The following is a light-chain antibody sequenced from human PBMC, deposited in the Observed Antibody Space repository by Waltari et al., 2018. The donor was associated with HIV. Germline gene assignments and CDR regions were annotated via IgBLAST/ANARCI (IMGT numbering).Light chain of an antibody. CDR1: RDISND. V-gene: IGKV1-27*01. J-gene: IGKJ5*01. Sequence: DIQMSQVPSSLSASVGDRVTITCRASRDISNDLAWYQQKPGEVPKLLIYASSSLRSGVPSRFRGSGSGTDFTLTINGLQPEDVASYYCQNYVSAPVAFGQGTRLEI. CDR3: QNYVSAPVA. CDR2: ASS.